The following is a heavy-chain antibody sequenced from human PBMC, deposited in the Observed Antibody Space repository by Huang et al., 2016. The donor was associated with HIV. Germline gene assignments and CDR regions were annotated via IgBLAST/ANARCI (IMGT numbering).Heavy chain of an antibody. V-gene: IGHV3-48*01. D-gene: IGHD3-10*01. J-gene: IGHJ3*02. CDR1: GFTFSTYN. CDR3: ARFGSYYYGSGSYLDAFDI. CDR2: MSSMSGAI. Sequence: EVQLMESGGGLVQPGGSLRLSCAASGFTFSTYNMNWVRQAPVKGFDWVSCMSSMSGAIYDADSVKGRFTISRDNAKNSRYLQMNSLRAEDTAVYYCARFGSYYYGSGSYLDAFDIWGQGTMVTVSS.